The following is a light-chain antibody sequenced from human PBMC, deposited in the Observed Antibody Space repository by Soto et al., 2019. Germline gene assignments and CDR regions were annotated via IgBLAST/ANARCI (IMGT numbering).Light chain of an antibody. CDR2: EGS. CDR1: SSDVGRHNL. J-gene: IGLJ2*01. Sequence: QSVLTQPASVSGSPGQSITISCTGTSSDVGRHNLVSWYQQHPGKAPKLMIYEGSKRPSGVSNRFSGSKSGNTASLTISGLHAEDEADYYCCSYAGSNTLIFGGGTKLTVL. V-gene: IGLV2-23*01. CDR3: CSYAGSNTLI.